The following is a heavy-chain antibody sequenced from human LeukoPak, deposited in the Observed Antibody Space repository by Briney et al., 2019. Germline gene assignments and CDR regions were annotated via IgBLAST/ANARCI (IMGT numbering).Heavy chain of an antibody. J-gene: IGHJ4*02. D-gene: IGHD6-13*01. V-gene: IGHV3-30*01. Sequence: SVKGQFTISRDNSKNTLYLQMDSLRAEDTAVYYCASARTSSRSWFTFDYWGQGILVTVSS. CDR3: ASARTSSRSWFTFDY.